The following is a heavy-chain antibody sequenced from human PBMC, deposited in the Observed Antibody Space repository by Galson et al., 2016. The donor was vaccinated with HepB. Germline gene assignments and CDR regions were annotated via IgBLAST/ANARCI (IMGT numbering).Heavy chain of an antibody. CDR2: IYHSGTT. CDR1: GVSITSSNW. CDR3: ASGDWNDVGHWFDP. J-gene: IGHJ5*02. D-gene: IGHD1-1*01. V-gene: IGHV4-4*02. Sequence: ETLSLTCAVSGVSITSSNWWSWVRQPPGKGLEWIGGIYHSGTTNYNPSLKSRVTMSVDKSKNQFSLKLNSVTAADTAVYYCASGDWNDVGHWFDPWGQGTLVTVSS.